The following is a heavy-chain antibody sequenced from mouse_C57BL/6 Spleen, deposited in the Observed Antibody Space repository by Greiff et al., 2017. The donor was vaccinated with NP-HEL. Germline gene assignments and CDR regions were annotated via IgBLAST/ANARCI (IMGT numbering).Heavy chain of an antibody. Sequence: QVQLQQPGAELVMPGASVKLSCKASGYTFTSYWMHWVKQRPGQGLEWFGEIDPSDSYTNYNQKFKGKSTLTVDKSSSTAYMQLSSLTSEDSAVYYCARDDGNRSFDVWGTGTTVTVSS. J-gene: IGHJ1*03. CDR2: IDPSDSYT. D-gene: IGHD2-1*01. CDR1: GYTFTSYW. CDR3: ARDDGNRSFDV. V-gene: IGHV1-69*01.